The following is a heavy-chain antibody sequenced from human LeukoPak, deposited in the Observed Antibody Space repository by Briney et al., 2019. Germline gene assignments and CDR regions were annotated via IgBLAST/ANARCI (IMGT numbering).Heavy chain of an antibody. J-gene: IGHJ4*02. CDR3: ARVSSSGYYYVDY. D-gene: IGHD3-22*01. CDR1: GFTFSSSA. Sequence: GGSLRLSCAASGFTFSSSAMSWVRQAPGKGLEWVAAISDTGRLSYCADSVNGWFTISRDNSKNTLSLQMNSLRAADTAVYYCARVSSSGYYYVDYWGQGTLVTVSS. V-gene: IGHV3-23*01. CDR2: ISDTGRLS.